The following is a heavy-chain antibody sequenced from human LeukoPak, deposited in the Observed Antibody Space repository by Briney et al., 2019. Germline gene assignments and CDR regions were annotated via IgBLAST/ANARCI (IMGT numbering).Heavy chain of an antibody. CDR3: ARGRSSGWYRHGDFDY. CDR1: GGSFSGYY. J-gene: IGHJ4*02. V-gene: IGHV4-34*01. D-gene: IGHD6-19*01. CDR2: INHSGST. Sequence: SETLSLTCAVYGGSFSGYYWSWIRQPPGKGLEWIGEINHSGSTNYNPSLKSRVTISVDTSKNQFSLKLSFVTAADTAVYYCARGRSSGWYRHGDFDYWGQGTLVTVSS.